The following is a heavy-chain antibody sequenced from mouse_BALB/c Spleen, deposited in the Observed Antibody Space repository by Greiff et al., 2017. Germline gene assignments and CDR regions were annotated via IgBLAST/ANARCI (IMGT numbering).Heavy chain of an antibody. CDR3: ARWWESSYYYAMDY. D-gene: IGHD1-1*02. J-gene: IGHJ4*01. V-gene: IGHV14-3*02. CDR2: IDPANGNT. CDR1: GFNIKDSY. Sequence: EVQLQQSGAELVKPGASVKLSCTASGFNIKDSYMHWVKQRPEQGLEWIGRIDPANGNTKYDPKFQGKATITADTSSNTAYLQLSSLTSEDTAVYYCARWWESSYYYAMDYWGQGTSVTVSS.